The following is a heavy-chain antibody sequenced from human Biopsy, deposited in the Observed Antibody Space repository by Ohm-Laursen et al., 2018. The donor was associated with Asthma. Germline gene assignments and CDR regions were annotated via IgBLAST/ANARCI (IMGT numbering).Heavy chain of an antibody. Sequence: SLRLSCAASGFTFRKSAMHWVRQAPGKGLEWVALISKDGILTNYAESVKGRFTISRDNSRNTLNLQMNSVRPDDTAVYFCARERAGVLGSYNGMDVWGPGTTVSVSS. CDR1: GFTFRKSA. CDR2: ISKDGILT. D-gene: IGHD2-8*01. J-gene: IGHJ6*02. CDR3: ARERAGVLGSYNGMDV. V-gene: IGHV3-30*03.